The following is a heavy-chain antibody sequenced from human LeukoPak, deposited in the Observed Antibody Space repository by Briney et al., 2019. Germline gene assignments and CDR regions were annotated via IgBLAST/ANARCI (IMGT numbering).Heavy chain of an antibody. CDR1: GFTFSSYS. CDR2: IGSTGSPI. Sequence: GGSLRLSCAASGFTFSSYSMNWVRQPPGKGLEWVSYIGSTGSPIYSADSVRGRFAISRDNAKNSLYLQINSLRAEDTAVYYCARDRSSAGIDAFDIWGQGTMVTVSS. CDR3: ARDRSSAGIDAFDI. V-gene: IGHV3-48*04. J-gene: IGHJ3*02. D-gene: IGHD6-19*01.